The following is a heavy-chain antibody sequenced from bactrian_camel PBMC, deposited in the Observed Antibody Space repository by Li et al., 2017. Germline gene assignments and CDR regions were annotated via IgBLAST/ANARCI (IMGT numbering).Heavy chain of an antibody. Sequence: HVQLVESGGGSVQAGGSLRLFCAVSGGTNSRYSMGWFRQPPGKKREKVAIINSDESTTYAEVVKGRFTISRDSGNASLALQMNNLKPEDTAMYYCAAGPVWFMTAAETLGAIASGGYWGQGTQVTVS. CDR2: INSDEST. J-gene: IGHJ6*01. V-gene: IGHV3S53*01. D-gene: IGHD3*01. CDR3: AAGPVWFMTAAETLGAIASGGY. CDR1: GGTNSRYS.